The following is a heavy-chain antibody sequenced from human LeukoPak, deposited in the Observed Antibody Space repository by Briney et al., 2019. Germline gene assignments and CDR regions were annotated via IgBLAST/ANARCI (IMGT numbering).Heavy chain of an antibody. V-gene: IGHV1-18*01. CDR3: ARDGRYDFWSGYPDY. D-gene: IGHD3-3*01. Sequence: ASVKVSCKAPGYTFTSYGISWVRQAPGQGLECMGWISAYNGNTNYAQKLQGRVTMTTDTSTSTAYMELRSLKSDDTAVYYCARDGRYDFWSGYPDYWGQGTLVTVSS. CDR1: GYTFTSYG. J-gene: IGHJ4*02. CDR2: ISAYNGNT.